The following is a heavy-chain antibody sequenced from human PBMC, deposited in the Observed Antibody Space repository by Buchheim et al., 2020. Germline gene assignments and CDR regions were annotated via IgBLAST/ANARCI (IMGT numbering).Heavy chain of an antibody. Sequence: QVQLVQSGAEVKKPGASVKVSCKASGYTFTSYDINWVRQATGQGLEWMGWMNPNSGNTGYAQKFQGRVTMTRNTSISTAYMELSSLRSEDTAVYYCARAIRERCSSTSSRAYYYYYYMDVWGKGTT. CDR2: MNPNSGNT. V-gene: IGHV1-8*01. CDR3: ARAIRERCSSTSSRAYYYYYYMDV. J-gene: IGHJ6*03. CDR1: GYTFTSYD. D-gene: IGHD2-2*01.